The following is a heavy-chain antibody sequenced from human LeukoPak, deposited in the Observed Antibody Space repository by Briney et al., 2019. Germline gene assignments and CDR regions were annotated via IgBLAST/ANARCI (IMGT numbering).Heavy chain of an antibody. CDR3: TTDGYSVAATLDY. CDR2: MESKPDGGTT. CDR1: GITFSNAW. D-gene: IGHD6-19*01. Sequence: AGGSLRLSCAASGITFSNAWMSWVRQAPGKGLEWVGRMESKPDGGTTDYAAPVKGRFTLSRDDSKNTVYLQMNSLKTEDAAVYYCTTDGYSVAATLDYWGQGTLVTVSS. V-gene: IGHV3-15*04. J-gene: IGHJ4*02.